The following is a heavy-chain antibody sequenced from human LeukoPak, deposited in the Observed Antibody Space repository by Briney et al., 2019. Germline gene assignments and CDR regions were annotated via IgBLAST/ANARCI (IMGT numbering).Heavy chain of an antibody. D-gene: IGHD6-13*01. Sequence: GGCLRLSCAASGFTFSNYAMDWVRQAPGKGLEWVAVISYDGSKKYYADSVKGRFTISRDNSKNTLYLQMNSLRTEDTAIYYCAKGAAADYYFDYWGQGTLVTVSS. CDR2: ISYDGSKK. CDR3: AKGAAADYYFDY. V-gene: IGHV3-30*18. CDR1: GFTFSNYA. J-gene: IGHJ4*02.